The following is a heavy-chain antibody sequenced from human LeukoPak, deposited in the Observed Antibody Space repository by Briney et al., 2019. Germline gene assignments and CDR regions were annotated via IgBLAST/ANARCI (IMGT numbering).Heavy chain of an antibody. Sequence: GGSLRLSCAASGFTFSSYDMHWVRQATGKGLEWVSAIGTAGDTYYPDSVKGRFTISRDNSKNTLYLQMNSLRAEDTAVYYCAKGPAAYYMDVWGKGTTVTVSS. CDR1: GFTFSSYD. CDR2: IGTAGDT. V-gene: IGHV3-13*01. D-gene: IGHD2-2*01. CDR3: AKGPAAYYMDV. J-gene: IGHJ6*03.